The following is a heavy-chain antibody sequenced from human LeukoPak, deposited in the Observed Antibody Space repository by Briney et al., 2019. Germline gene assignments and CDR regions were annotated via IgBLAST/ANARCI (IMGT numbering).Heavy chain of an antibody. V-gene: IGHV3-23*01. CDR2: ISNSADST. CDR1: GFAFSTYA. CDR3: VSTVGHYYGMDV. J-gene: IGHJ6*02. D-gene: IGHD4-11*01. Sequence: GGSLRLSCAGSGFAFSTYAMSWVRQAPGKGLEWVSAISNSADSTYYADSVKGRFTISRDNSKNTLSLQMNCLRAEDTAIYYCVSTVGHYYGMDVWGQGTTVTVSS.